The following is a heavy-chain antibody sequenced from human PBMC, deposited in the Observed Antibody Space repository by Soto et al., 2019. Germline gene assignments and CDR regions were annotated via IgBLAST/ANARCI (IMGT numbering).Heavy chain of an antibody. CDR2: IYGSGRGI. V-gene: IGHV3-23*05. Sequence: EVQLLESGGGLVQPGGSLRLSCTASGLPHSSFAMMWVRQAPGKGLECVSGIYGSGRGIEYADSVKGRFTISRDNSKNTVYLQMTDLGADDTAVYYCAKDAVYNDGLWLMGHWGQGTQVTVSS. CDR1: GLPHSSFA. D-gene: IGHD2-21*01. CDR3: AKDAVYNDGLWLMGH. J-gene: IGHJ4*02.